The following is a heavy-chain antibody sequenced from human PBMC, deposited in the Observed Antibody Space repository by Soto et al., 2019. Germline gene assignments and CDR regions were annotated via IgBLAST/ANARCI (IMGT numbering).Heavy chain of an antibody. CDR2: IKSKTDGGTT. V-gene: IGHV3-15*01. D-gene: IGHD3-10*01. J-gene: IGHJ3*02. Sequence: GGSLRLSCAASGFTFSNAWMSWVRQAPGKGLEWVGRIKSKTDGGTTDYAAPVKGRFTISRDDSKNTLYLQMNSLKTEDTAVYYCAKGARITYDAFDIWGQGTMVTVSS. CDR3: AKGARITYDAFDI. CDR1: GFTFSNAW.